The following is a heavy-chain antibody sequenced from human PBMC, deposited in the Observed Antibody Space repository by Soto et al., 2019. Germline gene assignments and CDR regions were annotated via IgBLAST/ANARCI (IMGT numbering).Heavy chain of an antibody. D-gene: IGHD4-17*01. Sequence: QVQLVQSGAEEKKPGASVKVSCKASGYTFTSYTMHWVRQAPGQRLEWMGWISAGNGNTRYSQKFQGRVTITRDTSASTAYMELRSLRSEDTAVYYCARDLTVTTWGRLDPWGQGTLVTVSS. CDR2: ISAGNGNT. CDR1: GYTFTSYT. CDR3: ARDLTVTTWGRLDP. J-gene: IGHJ5*02. V-gene: IGHV1-3*05.